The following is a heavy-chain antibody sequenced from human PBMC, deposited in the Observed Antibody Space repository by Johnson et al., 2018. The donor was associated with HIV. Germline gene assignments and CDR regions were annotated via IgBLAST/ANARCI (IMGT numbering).Heavy chain of an antibody. D-gene: IGHD1-1*01. V-gene: IGHV3-7*01. CDR2: IKQDESEK. Sequence: VQLVESGGGVVQPGRSLRVSCVASGFTLSSYAMHWVRQAPGKGLEWVANIKQDESEKYYVDSVKGRFTISRDNAKNSLYLQMNSLRGEDTAVYYCARGDIGWNDDFAFDIWGQGTMVTVSS. CDR3: ARGDIGWNDDFAFDI. J-gene: IGHJ3*02. CDR1: GFTLSSYA.